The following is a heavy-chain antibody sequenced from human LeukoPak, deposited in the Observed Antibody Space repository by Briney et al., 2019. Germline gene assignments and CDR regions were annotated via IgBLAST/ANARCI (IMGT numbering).Heavy chain of an antibody. Sequence: ASVKVSCTASGGTFSSYAISWVRQAPGQGLEWMGGIIPIFGTANYAQKFQGRVTITADESTSTAYMELSSLRSEDTAVYYCAREASVAADPLDYWGQGTLVTVSS. J-gene: IGHJ4*02. CDR3: AREASVAADPLDY. D-gene: IGHD6-19*01. CDR2: IIPIFGTA. CDR1: GGTFSSYA. V-gene: IGHV1-69*01.